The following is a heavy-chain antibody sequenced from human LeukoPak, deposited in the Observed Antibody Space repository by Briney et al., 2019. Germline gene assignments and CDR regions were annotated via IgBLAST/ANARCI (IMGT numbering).Heavy chain of an antibody. J-gene: IGHJ6*02. V-gene: IGHV3-21*01. Sequence: PGGSLRLSCAASGFTFSSYSMNWVRQAPGKGLEWVSSISSSSSYIYYADSVEGRFTISRDNAKKSLYLQMNSLRAEDTAVYYCARDPNIVVVVAAEGGMDVWGQGTTVTVSS. CDR1: GFTFSSYS. D-gene: IGHD2-15*01. CDR2: ISSSSSYI. CDR3: ARDPNIVVVVAAEGGMDV.